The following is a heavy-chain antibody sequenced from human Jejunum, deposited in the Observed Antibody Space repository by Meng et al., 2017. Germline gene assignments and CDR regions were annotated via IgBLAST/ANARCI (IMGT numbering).Heavy chain of an antibody. CDR2: INPVGFI. D-gene: IGHD2-15*01. J-gene: IGHJ5*02. Sequence: QVQLQQWGAGLVKPSETLSLTCTVSCGSFSGFYWNWIRQSPEKGLEWIGEINPVGFIHYNPSLKSRVTISMDKSKKEFSLRLASVTAADTALYYCVRGRDPMVVGELDPWGQGTLVTVSS. CDR3: VRGRDPMVVGELDP. CDR1: CGSFSGFY. V-gene: IGHV4-34*02.